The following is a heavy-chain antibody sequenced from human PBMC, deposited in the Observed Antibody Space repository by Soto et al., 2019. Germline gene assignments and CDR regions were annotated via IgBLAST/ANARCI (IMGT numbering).Heavy chain of an antibody. V-gene: IGHV3-9*01. CDR3: AKEEHSGSYLNHDAFDG. Sequence: SLRLSCASSVFSLDDYAMHCVRQSPGKCLEWVSGINWNSGTIGYADSVKGRFAISRDNAKNSLYLQMNSLRPEDTDLYYCAKEEHSGSYLNHDAFDGWGQGTMVTVSS. CDR1: VFSLDDYA. J-gene: IGHJ3*01. CDR2: INWNSGTI. D-gene: IGHD1-26*01.